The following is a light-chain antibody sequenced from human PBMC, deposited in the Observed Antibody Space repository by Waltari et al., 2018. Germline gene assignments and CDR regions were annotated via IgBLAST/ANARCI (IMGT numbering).Light chain of an antibody. CDR3: QQYSSYNS. V-gene: IGKV1-5*03. CDR2: RAS. CDR1: QSISSW. J-gene: IGKJ2*03. Sequence: DIQMTQSPSTLSASVGARVTIPCRASQSISSWLAWYQQKPGKAPNLLISRASSLESGVPSRFSGSGSGTEFSLTISSLQPDDFATYYCQQYSSYNSFGQGTKLEI.